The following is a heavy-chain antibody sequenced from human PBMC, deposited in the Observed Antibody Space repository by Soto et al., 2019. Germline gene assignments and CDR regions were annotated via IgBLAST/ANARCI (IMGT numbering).Heavy chain of an antibody. CDR1: GFTFNSYG. Sequence: QVQLVESGGGVVQPGRSLRLSCAASGFTFNSYGMHWVRQAPGKGLEWVAVIWYDGSNKYYADSVKGRFTISRDNSKNTLYLQMNSLRAEDTAVYYCARDSGHNDYWGQGTLVTVSS. CDR2: IWYDGSNK. CDR3: ARDSGHNDY. V-gene: IGHV3-33*01. J-gene: IGHJ4*02.